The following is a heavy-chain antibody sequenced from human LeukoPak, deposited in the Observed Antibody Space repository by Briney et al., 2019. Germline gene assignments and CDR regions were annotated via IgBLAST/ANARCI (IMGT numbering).Heavy chain of an antibody. J-gene: IGHJ5*02. CDR2: INPNSGGT. CDR1: GYTFTGYY. CDR3: ARAILYYDFWSGYPFNWFDP. D-gene: IGHD3-3*01. V-gene: IGHV1-2*02. Sequence: ASVKVSCKASGYTFTGYYMHWVRQAPGQGLEWMGRINPNSGGTNYAQKFQGRVTMTRDTSISTAYMELSRLRSDDTAVYYCARAILYYDFWSGYPFNWFDPWGQGTLVTVSS.